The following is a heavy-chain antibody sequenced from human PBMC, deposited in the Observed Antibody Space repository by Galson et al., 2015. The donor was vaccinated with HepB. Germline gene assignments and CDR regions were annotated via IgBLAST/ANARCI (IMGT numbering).Heavy chain of an antibody. CDR2: ISWNGGSV. J-gene: IGHJ6*02. V-gene: IGHV3-9*01. D-gene: IGHD3-10*01. Sequence: SLRLSCAASRFTFDDYSMHWVRQAPGKGLEWVSGISWNGGSVGYADSVKGRFTISRDNAKNSLYLQMNSLRPEDTALYYCAKDLTYYYGSGISRAYGLDVWGQGTPVTVAS. CDR3: AKDLTYYYGSGISRAYGLDV. CDR1: RFTFDDYS.